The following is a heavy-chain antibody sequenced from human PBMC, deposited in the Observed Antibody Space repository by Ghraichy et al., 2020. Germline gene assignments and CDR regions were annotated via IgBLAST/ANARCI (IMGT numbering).Heavy chain of an antibody. Sequence: GGSLRLSCAGSGFTFSDHYMDWVRQAPGKGLEWVGRIRNKANSYTTEYAASVKGRFTISRDDSKNALYLQMNSLKTEDMAVYYCTRASIVTTPYFFDYWGQGNLVTVSS. CDR1: GFTFSDHY. J-gene: IGHJ4*02. D-gene: IGHD1/OR15-1a*01. CDR3: TRASIVTTPYFFDY. CDR2: IRNKANSYTT. V-gene: IGHV3-72*01.